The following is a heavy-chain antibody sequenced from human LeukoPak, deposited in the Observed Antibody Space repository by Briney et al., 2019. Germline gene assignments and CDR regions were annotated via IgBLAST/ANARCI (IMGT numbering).Heavy chain of an antibody. V-gene: IGHV1-2*02. J-gene: IGHJ4*02. CDR1: GYTFTGYY. CDR2: INPNSGGT. D-gene: IGHD3-22*01. CDR3: ARDYYDISGFPLGGIDY. Sequence: EASVKVSCKASGYTFTGYYIHWVRQAPGQGLEWMGWINPNSGGTDYAQKFQGRVTMTRDTSISTAYMELSRLTSDDTAVYYCARDYYDISGFPLGGIDYWGQGTLVTVSS.